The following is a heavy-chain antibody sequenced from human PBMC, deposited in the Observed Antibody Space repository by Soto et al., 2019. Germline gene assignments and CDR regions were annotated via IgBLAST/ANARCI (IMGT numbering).Heavy chain of an antibody. D-gene: IGHD2-15*01. V-gene: IGHV3-66*04. CDR3: TRRGLRGHDMDV. Sequence: VESGGALVVPGGSLRLSCAASGFNVNNKYMNWVRQAPGTGLEWISSIYSDGSTYYADSVKGRFTMSRDNSENTLYLQMNSLRAEDTAVYFCTRRGLRGHDMDVWGGGTTVTVSS. J-gene: IGHJ6*03. CDR1: GFNVNNKY. CDR2: IYSDGST.